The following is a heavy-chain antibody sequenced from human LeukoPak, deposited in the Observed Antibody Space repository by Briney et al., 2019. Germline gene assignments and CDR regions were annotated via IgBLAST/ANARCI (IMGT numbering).Heavy chain of an antibody. CDR2: ISDTWRLS. Sequence: GGTLRLSCASSGFTFSSSAMIGVRQAPGRGREGGTAISDTWRLSYCADAANDRLTISRHNSKNTLPLQKNSGRAGDGRVYYCAKGGIRDSYSYACWGPGILITVS. J-gene: IGHJ4*02. D-gene: IGHD5-24*01. CDR3: AKGGIRDSYSYAC. CDR1: GFTFSSSA. V-gene: IGHV3-23*01.